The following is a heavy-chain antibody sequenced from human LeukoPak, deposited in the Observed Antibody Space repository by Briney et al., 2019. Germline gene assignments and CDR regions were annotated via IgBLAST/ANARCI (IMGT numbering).Heavy chain of an antibody. V-gene: IGHV4-39*01. CDR2: IYYSGST. J-gene: IGHJ4*02. D-gene: IGHD2-2*01. CDR3: ASGLVKCSSTSCRADVPFDY. Sequence: SETLSLTCTVSGGSISSSSYYWGWIRRPPGKGLEWIGSIYYSGSTSYNPSLKSRVTISVDTSKNQFSLKLSSVTAADTAVYYCASGLVKCSSTSCRADVPFDYWGQGTLVTVSS. CDR1: GGSISSSSYY.